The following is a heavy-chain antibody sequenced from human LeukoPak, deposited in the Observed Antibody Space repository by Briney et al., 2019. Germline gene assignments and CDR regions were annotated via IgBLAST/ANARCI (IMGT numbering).Heavy chain of an antibody. CDR3: ARRSGLDSSPYYFDY. V-gene: IGHV5-51*01. D-gene: IGHD2-2*01. Sequence: GESLQISCQGSGYSFSTYWIGWVRQLPGKGLEWMGIIYPGDSDTRYSPSFQGQVTISADKSISTAYLQWSSLKASDTAMYYCARRSGLDSSPYYFDYWGQGTLVTVSS. J-gene: IGHJ4*02. CDR1: GYSFSTYW. CDR2: IYPGDSDT.